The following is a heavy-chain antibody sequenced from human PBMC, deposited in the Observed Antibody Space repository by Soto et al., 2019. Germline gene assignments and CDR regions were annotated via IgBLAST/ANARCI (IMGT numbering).Heavy chain of an antibody. J-gene: IGHJ3*02. CDR1: GGSISSGDYY. D-gene: IGHD3-3*01. CDR3: ARDSDFWSGGDAFDI. V-gene: IGHV4-30-4*01. CDR2: IYYSGST. Sequence: PSETLSLTCTVSGGSISSGDYYWSWIRQPPGKGLEWIGYIYYSGSTYYNPSLKSRVTISVDTSKNQFSLKLSSVTAADTAVYYCARDSDFWSGGDAFDIWGQGTMVTVS.